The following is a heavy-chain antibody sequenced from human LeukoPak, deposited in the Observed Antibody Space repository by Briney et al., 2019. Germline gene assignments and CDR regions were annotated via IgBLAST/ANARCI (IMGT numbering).Heavy chain of an antibody. CDR3: ARWAFGVSSTPFDY. V-gene: IGHV1-18*01. J-gene: IGHJ4*02. Sequence: ASVKASCKASGYTFTSYGISWVRQAPGQGLEWMGWISAYNGNTNYAQKLQGRVTMTTDTSASTAYMELRSLRSDDTAVYYCARWAFGVSSTPFDYWGQGTLVTVSS. CDR1: GYTFTSYG. D-gene: IGHD3-10*01. CDR2: ISAYNGNT.